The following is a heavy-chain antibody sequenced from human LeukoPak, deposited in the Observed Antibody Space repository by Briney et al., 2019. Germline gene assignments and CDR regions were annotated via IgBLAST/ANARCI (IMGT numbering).Heavy chain of an antibody. J-gene: IGHJ6*04. V-gene: IGHV3-30*18. D-gene: IGHD3-10*02. CDR3: AELGITMIGGV. CDR1: GFTFSNYG. Sequence: GGSLRLSCAASGFTFSNYGMQWVRQAPGKGLEWVAVISYEGSTSYYADSVKGRFTISRDNAKNSLYLQMNSLRAEDTAVYYCAELGITMIGGVWGKGTTVTISS. CDR2: ISYEGSTS.